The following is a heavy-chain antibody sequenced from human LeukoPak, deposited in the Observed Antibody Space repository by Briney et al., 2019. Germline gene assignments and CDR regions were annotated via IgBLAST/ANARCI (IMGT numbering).Heavy chain of an antibody. CDR2: ISYDGSNK. CDR1: GFTFSSYA. CDR3: AKVEAVAQYPDAFDI. J-gene: IGHJ3*02. D-gene: IGHD6-19*01. Sequence: PGGSLRLSCAASGFTFSSYAMHWVRQAPGKGLEWVAVISYDGSNKYYADSVKGRFTISRDNSKNTLYLQMNSLRAEDTAVYYCAKVEAVAQYPDAFDIWGQGTMVTVSS. V-gene: IGHV3-30-3*01.